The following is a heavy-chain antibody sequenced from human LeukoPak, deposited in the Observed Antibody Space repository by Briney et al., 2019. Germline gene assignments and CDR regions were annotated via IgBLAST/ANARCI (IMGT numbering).Heavy chain of an antibody. D-gene: IGHD2-2*01. J-gene: IGHJ4*02. CDR2: IRYDGSNK. CDR1: GFTFSSYG. Sequence: GGSLRLSCAASGFTFSSYGMHWVRQAPGKGLEWVAFIRYDGSNKYYADSVKGRFTISRDNSKNTLYLQMNSLRAEDTAVYYCAKDYSREDIVVVPAATAFDYWGQGTLVTVSS. CDR3: AKDYSREDIVVVPAATAFDY. V-gene: IGHV3-30*02.